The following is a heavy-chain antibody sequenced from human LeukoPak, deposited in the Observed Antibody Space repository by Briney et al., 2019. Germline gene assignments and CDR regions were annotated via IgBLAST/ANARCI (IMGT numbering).Heavy chain of an antibody. J-gene: IGHJ5*02. V-gene: IGHV3-53*01. D-gene: IGHD3-22*01. CDR1: GFTFSDYY. Sequence: GGSLRLSCAASGFTFSDYYMSWVRQAPGRGLEWVSVIYSVGSTYYADSVKGRFTISRDNSKNTLYLQMNSLRAEDTAVYYCARYYYYDGSGYYLGWFDPWGQGTLVTVSS. CDR2: IYSVGST. CDR3: ARYYYYDGSGYYLGWFDP.